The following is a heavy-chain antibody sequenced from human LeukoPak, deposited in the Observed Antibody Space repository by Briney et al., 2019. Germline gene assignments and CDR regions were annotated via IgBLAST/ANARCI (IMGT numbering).Heavy chain of an antibody. CDR1: GFTFDDYA. V-gene: IGHV3-9*01. CDR3: AKGDHPTPDGDYYGMDV. CDR2: FSWNSGSI. D-gene: IGHD1-14*01. Sequence: GRSLRLSCAASGFTFDDYAMHWVRQAPGKGLEWVSGFSWNSGSIGYADSVKGRFTISRDNAKNSLYLQMNSLRAEDTALYYCAKGDHPTPDGDYYGMDVWGQGTTVTVSS. J-gene: IGHJ6*02.